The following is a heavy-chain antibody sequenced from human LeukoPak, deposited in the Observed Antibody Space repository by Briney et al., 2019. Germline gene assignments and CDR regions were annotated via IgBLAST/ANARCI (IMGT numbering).Heavy chain of an antibody. Sequence: SVKVSCKASGGTFSSYAISWVRQAPGQGLEWMGRIIPIFGTTNSAQKFHGRVTITTDESTSKAYMELSSLRSEDTAVYYCARQRRYVWELSPWGQGTLVTVSS. J-gene: IGHJ5*02. D-gene: IGHD1-26*01. CDR1: GGTFSSYA. CDR3: ARQRRYVWELSP. CDR2: IIPIFGTT. V-gene: IGHV1-69*05.